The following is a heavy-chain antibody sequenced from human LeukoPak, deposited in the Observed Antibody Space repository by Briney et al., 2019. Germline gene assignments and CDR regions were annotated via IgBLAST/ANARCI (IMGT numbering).Heavy chain of an antibody. CDR3: ARSSARGDGYNFAF. CDR1: GGSFSGHY. Sequence: SETLSLTCAVYGGSFSGHYWSWIRQPPGKGLEWIGDTNHSGSTNYNPSLKSRVTISVDTSKNQFSLKLTSVTAADTAVYYCARSSARGDGYNFAFWGQGNLGTVSS. J-gene: IGHJ4*02. V-gene: IGHV4-34*01. CDR2: TNHSGST. D-gene: IGHD5-24*01.